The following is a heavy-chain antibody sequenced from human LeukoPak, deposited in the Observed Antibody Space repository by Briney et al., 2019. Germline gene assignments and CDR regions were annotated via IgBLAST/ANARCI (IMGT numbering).Heavy chain of an antibody. J-gene: IGHJ5*02. Sequence: GGYLRLSCAASGFTFSSYGMHWVRQAPGKGLEWVAVISYDGSNKYYADSVKGRFTISRDNSKNTLYLQMNSLRAEDTAVYYCAKGALDYAIDPWGQGTLVTVSS. CDR2: ISYDGSNK. CDR3: AKGALDYAIDP. CDR1: GFTFSSYG. V-gene: IGHV3-30*18. D-gene: IGHD4-17*01.